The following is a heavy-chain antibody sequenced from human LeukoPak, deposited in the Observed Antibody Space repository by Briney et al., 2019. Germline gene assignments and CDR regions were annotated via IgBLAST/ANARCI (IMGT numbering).Heavy chain of an antibody. V-gene: IGHV3-66*01. J-gene: IGHJ4*02. Sequence: GGSLRLSCAASGFTVSSNYMSWVRQAPGRGLEWVSVIYGGGITSYADSVKGRFTISRDNSKNTLYLQMNSLRAEDTAVYYCAGDNYDSSGYASLGNWGQGTLVTVSS. D-gene: IGHD3-22*01. CDR2: IYGGGIT. CDR3: AGDNYDSSGYASLGN. CDR1: GFTVSSNY.